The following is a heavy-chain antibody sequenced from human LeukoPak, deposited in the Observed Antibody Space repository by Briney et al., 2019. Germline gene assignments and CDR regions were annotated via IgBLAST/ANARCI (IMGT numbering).Heavy chain of an antibody. J-gene: IGHJ4*02. CDR3: ARHLWFGELYLDY. V-gene: IGHV4-4*09. Sequence: PSETLSLTCTVSGGSISSYYWSWIRQPPGKGLEWIGYIYTSGSTNYNPSLKSRVTISVDTSKNQFSLKLRSVTAADTAVYYCARHLWFGELYLDYWGQGTLVTVSS. D-gene: IGHD3-10*01. CDR1: GGSISSYY. CDR2: IYTSGST.